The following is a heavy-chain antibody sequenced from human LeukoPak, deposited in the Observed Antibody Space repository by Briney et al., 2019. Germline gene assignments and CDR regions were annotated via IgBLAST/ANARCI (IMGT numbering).Heavy chain of an antibody. CDR2: ISSSGSTI. CDR3: ARDSSSWYRGYYYYYGMDV. D-gene: IGHD6-13*01. Sequence: MSWIXQXPXKGLEWVSYISSSGSTIYYADSVKGRFTISRDNAKNSLYLQMNSLRAEDTAVYYCARDSSSWYRGYYYYYGMDVWGQGTTVTVSS. J-gene: IGHJ6*02. V-gene: IGHV3-11*01.